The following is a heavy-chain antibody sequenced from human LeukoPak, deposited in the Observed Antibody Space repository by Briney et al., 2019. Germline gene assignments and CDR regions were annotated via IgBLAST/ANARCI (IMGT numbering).Heavy chain of an antibody. J-gene: IGHJ4*01. V-gene: IGHV1-18*01. CDR2: ISAYNGNT. CDR3: ARGFSDYDGTDYAILKY. CDR1: GYTFTSYG. Sequence: ASVKVSCKASGYTFTSYGISWVRQAPGQGLEWMGWISAYNGNTNYAQKLQGRVTMTTDTSTSTAYMELSSLISEDTAVYYCARGFSDYDGTDYAILKYWGHGTLVTVSS. D-gene: IGHD3-22*01.